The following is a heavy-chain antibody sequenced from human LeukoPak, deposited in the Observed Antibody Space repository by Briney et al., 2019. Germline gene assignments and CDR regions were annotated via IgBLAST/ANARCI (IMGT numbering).Heavy chain of an antibody. CDR3: ARSAGIYFDF. V-gene: IGHV4-4*09. CDR2: IYTSRST. Sequence: KPSETLSRTGTVSGGSINSYYWSWIRQPPGKGREWIGHIYTSRSTNYNPSPKSRVTISVDTSKNQFSLKLSSVSAAGPVVYYGARSAGIYFDFWGQET. CDR1: GGSINSYY. J-gene: IGHJ4*02. D-gene: IGHD6-19*01.